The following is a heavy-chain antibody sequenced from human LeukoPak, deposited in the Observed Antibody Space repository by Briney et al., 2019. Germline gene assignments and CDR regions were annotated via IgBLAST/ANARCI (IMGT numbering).Heavy chain of an antibody. CDR1: GGSISSSSYY. J-gene: IGHJ5*02. CDR2: IYYSGST. V-gene: IGHV4-39*02. Sequence: PSETLSLTCTVSGGSISSSSYYWGWIRQPPGKGLEWIGSIYYSGSTYYNPSLKSRVTISVDTSKNQFSLKLSSVTAADTAVYYCARDHPITFGGVIVTLWFDPWGQGTLVTVSS. CDR3: ARDHPITFGGVIVTLWFDP. D-gene: IGHD3-16*02.